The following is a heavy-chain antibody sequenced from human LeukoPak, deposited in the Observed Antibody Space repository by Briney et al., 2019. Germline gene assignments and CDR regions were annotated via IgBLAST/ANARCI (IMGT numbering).Heavy chain of an antibody. CDR3: ARSPGITIFGVVITNNWFDP. Sequence: PSETLSLTCTVSGGSISSYYWSWIRQPPGKGLGWIGYIYYSGSTNYNPSLKNRVTISVDTSKNQFSLKLSSVTAANTAVYYCARSPGITIFGVVITNNWFDPWGQGTLVTVSS. V-gene: IGHV4-59*01. CDR2: IYYSGST. J-gene: IGHJ5*02. CDR1: GGSISSYY. D-gene: IGHD3-3*01.